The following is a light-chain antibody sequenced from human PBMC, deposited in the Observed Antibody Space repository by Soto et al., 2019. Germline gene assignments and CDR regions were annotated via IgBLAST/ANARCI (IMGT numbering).Light chain of an antibody. J-gene: IGKJ4*01. CDR2: GAS. CDR3: QQYNNWPLT. CDR1: ESVSSK. Sequence: DRVMTQSPATLSVSPGERATFSCRASESVSSKLAWYQQKPGQAPRLLIYGASTRATGIPARFSGSGSGTEFTLTISSLQSEDFAVYYCQQYNNWPLTFGGGTKVDIK. V-gene: IGKV3-15*01.